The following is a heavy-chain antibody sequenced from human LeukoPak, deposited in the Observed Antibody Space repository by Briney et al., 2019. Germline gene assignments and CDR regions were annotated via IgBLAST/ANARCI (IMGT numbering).Heavy chain of an antibody. CDR1: GYTFTSYA. D-gene: IGHD1-26*01. J-gene: IGHJ4*02. V-gene: IGHV1-3*04. CDR3: ARDLGSGSLHY. CDR2: INTGNGDT. Sequence: GASVKFSCKASGYTFTSYAIHWVRQAPGQRLEWLGWINTGNGDTRYSQTFQGRVTITSYTSASTAYMELSSLRSEDTAVYYYARDLGSGSLHYWGQGTLVTVSS.